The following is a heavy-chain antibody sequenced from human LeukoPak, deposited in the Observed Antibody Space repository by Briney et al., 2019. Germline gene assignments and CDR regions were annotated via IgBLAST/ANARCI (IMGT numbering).Heavy chain of an antibody. CDR1: GYTFTSYY. D-gene: IGHD4-23*01. CDR3: ARDEPMVVTQRLAYYFDY. CDR2: INPSGGST. Sequence: ASVKVSCKASGYTFTSYYMHWVRQAPGQGLEWMGIINPSGGSTSYAQKFQGRVTMTRDTSTSTVYMELSSLRSEDTAVYYCARDEPMVVTQRLAYYFDYWGQGTLVTVSS. V-gene: IGHV1-46*01. J-gene: IGHJ4*02.